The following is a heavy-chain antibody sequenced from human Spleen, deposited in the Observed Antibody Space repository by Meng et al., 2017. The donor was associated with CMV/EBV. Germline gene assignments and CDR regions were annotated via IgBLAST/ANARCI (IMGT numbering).Heavy chain of an antibody. CDR2: INSDGSST. V-gene: IGHV3-74*01. J-gene: IGHJ4*02. D-gene: IGHD6-6*01. CDR3: FAARPGY. Sequence: EVQLVESGGCLVRAGGFLGLSCAASGFTFSSYWMSWVRQAPGKGLVWVSRINSDGSSTSYADSVKGRFTISRDNSKNTLYLQMNSLRAEDTAVYYSFAARPGYWGQGTPVTVSS. CDR1: GFTFSSYW.